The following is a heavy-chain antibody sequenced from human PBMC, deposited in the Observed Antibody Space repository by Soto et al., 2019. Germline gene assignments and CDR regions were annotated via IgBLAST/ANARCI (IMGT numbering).Heavy chain of an antibody. CDR1: GFTFSSYA. CDR2: ISYDGSNK. V-gene: IGHV3-30-3*01. Sequence: QVQLVESGGGVVQPGRSLRLSCAASGFTFSSYAMHWVRQAPGKGLEWVAVISYDGSNKYYADSVKGRFTISRDNSKNTLYRQMNRLRAEDTAVYYCAREVGGAGRNYFDYWGQGTLVTVSS. CDR3: AREVGGAGRNYFDY. D-gene: IGHD1-1*01. J-gene: IGHJ4*02.